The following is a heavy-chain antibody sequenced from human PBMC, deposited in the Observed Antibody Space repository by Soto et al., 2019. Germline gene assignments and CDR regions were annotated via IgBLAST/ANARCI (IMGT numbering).Heavy chain of an antibody. CDR3: AMVAGMGY. J-gene: IGHJ4*02. D-gene: IGHD2-15*01. CDR1: GFTFSSYS. Sequence: HGGSLSLSCAASGFTFSSYSMKWVRQAPGKGLGWVSSISSSSSYIYYAGSVKGRFTISRDHAKNSLYLQMNSLRAEDTAVYYCAMVAGMGYWGQGTLVTVSS. CDR2: ISSSSSYI. V-gene: IGHV3-21*01.